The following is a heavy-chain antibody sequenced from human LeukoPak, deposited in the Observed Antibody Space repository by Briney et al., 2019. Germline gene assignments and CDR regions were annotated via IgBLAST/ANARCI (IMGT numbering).Heavy chain of an antibody. Sequence: SETLSLTCTVSGGSISSYYWSWIRQPAGKGLEWIGRIYTSGSTNYNPSLKSRVTMSVDTSKNQFSLKLSSVTAADTAVYYCARVGKGIAVAGPGNYYYYMDVWGKGTTVTVSS. J-gene: IGHJ6*03. CDR3: ARVGKGIAVAGPGNYYYYMDV. V-gene: IGHV4-4*07. CDR1: GGSISSYY. CDR2: IYTSGST. D-gene: IGHD6-19*01.